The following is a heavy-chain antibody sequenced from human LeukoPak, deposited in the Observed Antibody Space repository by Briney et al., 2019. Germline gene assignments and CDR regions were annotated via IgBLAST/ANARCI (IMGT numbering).Heavy chain of an antibody. CDR1: GFTFSSYD. CDR3: AKSFTMFRGAPFDY. D-gene: IGHD3-10*01. CDR2: IGTAGDT. V-gene: IGHV3-13*01. J-gene: IGHJ4*02. Sequence: GGSLRLSCAASGFTFSSYDMHWVRQATGKGLEWVSAIGTAGDTYYPGSVKGRFTISRENAKNSLYLQMNSLRAGDTAVYYCAKSFTMFRGAPFDYWGQGTLVTVSS.